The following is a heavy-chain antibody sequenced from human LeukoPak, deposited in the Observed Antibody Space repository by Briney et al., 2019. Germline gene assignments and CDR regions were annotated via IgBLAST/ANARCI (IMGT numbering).Heavy chain of an antibody. Sequence: SVKVSCKASGGTFSRYAISWVRQAPGQGLEWMGGIIPIFGTANYAQKFQGRVTITADESTSTAYMELSSLRSEDTAVYYCASPSEDYYDSSGKLDYWGQGTLVTVSS. CDR2: IIPIFGTA. CDR3: ASPSEDYYDSSGKLDY. V-gene: IGHV1-69*13. J-gene: IGHJ4*02. D-gene: IGHD3-22*01. CDR1: GGTFSRYA.